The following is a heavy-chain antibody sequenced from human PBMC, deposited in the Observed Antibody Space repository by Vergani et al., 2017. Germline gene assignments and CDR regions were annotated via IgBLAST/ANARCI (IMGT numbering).Heavy chain of an antibody. CDR2: ISWNSNSI. V-gene: IGHV3-9*02. D-gene: IGHD6-6*01. Sequence: EVQLEESGGGLVLPGGSLRLSCVASGFTSAGYAMHWVRQAPGKGLEWVLGISWNSNSIGYADSVKGRFTISRDNAKNSLYLQMNSLRAEDTALYYCAKDLGTSSGGGWFDPWGQGTRVTVS. CDR3: AKDLGTSSGGGWFDP. J-gene: IGHJ5*02. CDR1: GFTSAGYA.